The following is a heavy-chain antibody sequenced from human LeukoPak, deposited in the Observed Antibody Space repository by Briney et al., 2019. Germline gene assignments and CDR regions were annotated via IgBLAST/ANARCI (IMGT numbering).Heavy chain of an antibody. J-gene: IGHJ6*02. CDR1: GFTFSSYA. V-gene: IGHV3-23*01. Sequence: GGSLRLSCAASGFTFSSYAMSWVRQAPGKGLEWVSVISGTGGSTYYADSVKGRFTISRDNSKNTLYLQMNSLRAEDTAVYYCAKRPSRPGYGMDIWGQGTTVTVSS. D-gene: IGHD2-2*01. CDR2: ISGTGGST. CDR3: AKRPSRPGYGMDI.